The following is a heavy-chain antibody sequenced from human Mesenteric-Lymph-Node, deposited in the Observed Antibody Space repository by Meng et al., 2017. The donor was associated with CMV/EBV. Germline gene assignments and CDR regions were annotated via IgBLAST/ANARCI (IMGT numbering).Heavy chain of an antibody. D-gene: IGHD3-3*01. CDR1: GYTFTSYY. Sequence: SCKASGYTFTSYYMHWVRQAPGQGLEWMGIINPSVGSTSYAQKFQGRVTMTRDTSTSTVYMELSSLRSEDTAVYYCAREPFRSGPVDYWGQGTLVTVSS. V-gene: IGHV1-46*01. J-gene: IGHJ4*02. CDR3: AREPFRSGPVDY. CDR2: INPSVGST.